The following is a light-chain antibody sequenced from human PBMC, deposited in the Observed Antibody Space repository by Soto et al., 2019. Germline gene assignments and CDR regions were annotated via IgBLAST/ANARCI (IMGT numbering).Light chain of an antibody. V-gene: IGKV3-20*01. CDR2: GAS. Sequence: EIVLTQSPGALSLSPGERATLSCRASQSVSSTYLAWYQQKRGQAPRLLIYGASNRATGILDRFSGSGSGTDFTLTINRLEHQDFAVYYCQQYGNTPWTFGQGTKVEIK. CDR3: QQYGNTPWT. CDR1: QSVSSTY. J-gene: IGKJ1*01.